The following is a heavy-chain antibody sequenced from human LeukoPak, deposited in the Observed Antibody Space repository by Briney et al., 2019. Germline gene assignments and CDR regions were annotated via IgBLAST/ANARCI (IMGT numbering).Heavy chain of an antibody. D-gene: IGHD3-22*01. V-gene: IGHV3-23*01. CDR3: AKDQFDSISMIV. CDR1: GLTFSSYG. CDR2: ISGSGGST. J-gene: IGHJ4*02. Sequence: GGSLRLSCVASGLTFSSYGMSWVRQAPGKGLEWVSGISGSGGSTYYADSVKGRFTISRDNSKNTLYLQMNTLRAEDTAVYYCAKDQFDSISMIVWGQGTLVTVSS.